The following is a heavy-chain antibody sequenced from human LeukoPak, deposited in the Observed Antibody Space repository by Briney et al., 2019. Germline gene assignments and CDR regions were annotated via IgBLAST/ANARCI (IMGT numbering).Heavy chain of an antibody. CDR1: GFTFSSYS. D-gene: IGHD2-2*01. J-gene: IGHJ4*02. V-gene: IGHV3-21*01. CDR3: ARGSRGSGPTDY. Sequence: GGSLRLSCAASGFTFSSYSMNWVRQAPGKGLEWVSSISSSSSYIYYADSVKGRSTISRDNAKNSLYLQMNSLRAEDTAVYYCARGSRGSGPTDYWGQGTLVTVSS. CDR2: ISSSSSYI.